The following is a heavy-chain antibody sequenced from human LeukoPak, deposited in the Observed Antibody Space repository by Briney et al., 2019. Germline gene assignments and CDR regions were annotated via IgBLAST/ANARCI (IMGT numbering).Heavy chain of an antibody. CDR2: ISSSGSTI. J-gene: IGHJ4*02. D-gene: IGHD6-13*01. V-gene: IGHV3-48*03. CDR3: GRDGERGGGGEPRYSSSWIKY. CDR1: GFTFSSYE. Sequence: PGGSLRLSCAASGFTFSSYEMNWVRQAPGKGLEWVSYISSSGSTIYYADSVKGRFTISRDNAKNSLYLQMNSMRAEDTAVYYCGRDGERGGGGEPRYSSSWIKYWGQGTLVTVSS.